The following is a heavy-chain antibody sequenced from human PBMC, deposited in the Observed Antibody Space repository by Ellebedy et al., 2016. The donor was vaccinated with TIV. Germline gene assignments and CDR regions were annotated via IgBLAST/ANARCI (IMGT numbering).Heavy chain of an antibody. J-gene: IGHJ4*02. V-gene: IGHV3-33*06. Sequence: PGGSLRLSCAASAFVYGGFCMTWVRQAPGKGLEWVSVIWYDGINKYYADSVKGRFTISRDNSKNTLFLQMNSLRVEDTAVYYCAKELKEGSSDYWGQGTLVTVSS. D-gene: IGHD6-19*01. CDR2: IWYDGINK. CDR1: AFVYGGFC. CDR3: AKELKEGSSDY.